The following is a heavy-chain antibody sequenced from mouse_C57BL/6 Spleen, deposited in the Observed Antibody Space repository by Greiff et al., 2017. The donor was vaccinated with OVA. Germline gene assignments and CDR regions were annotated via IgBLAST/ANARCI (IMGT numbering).Heavy chain of an antibody. V-gene: IGHV1-64*01. D-gene: IGHD1-1*01. J-gene: IGHJ2*01. CDR2: IHPNSGST. Sequence: QVQLKQPGAELVKPGASVKLSCKASGYTFTSYWMHWVKQRPGQGLEWIGMIHPNSGSTNYNEKFKSKATLTVDKSSSTAYMQLSSLTSEDSAVYYCAGTTVVATPYYFDYWGQGTTLTVSS. CDR1: GYTFTSYW. CDR3: AGTTVVATPYYFDY.